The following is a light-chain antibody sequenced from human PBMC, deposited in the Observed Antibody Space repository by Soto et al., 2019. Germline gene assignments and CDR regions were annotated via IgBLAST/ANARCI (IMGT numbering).Light chain of an antibody. CDR2: WAS. CDR1: QSVLYSSNNKNY. Sequence: DIVMTQSPDSLAVSLGERATINCKSSQSVLYSSNNKNYLSWYQQKPGQPPKLLIYWASTRASGVPDRFTGSGSGTDFTLTISSLQAEDVAFYYCQQSYFYPYTFGQGTKLEIK. J-gene: IGKJ2*01. CDR3: QQSYFYPYT. V-gene: IGKV4-1*01.